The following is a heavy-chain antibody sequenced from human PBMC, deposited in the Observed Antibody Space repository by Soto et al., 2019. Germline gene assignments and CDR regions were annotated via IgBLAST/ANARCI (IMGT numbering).Heavy chain of an antibody. Sequence: QVQLQESGPGLVQPSQTLSLTCTVSGGSISSGGYYWSWIRQHPGKGLECIGYIYYSGSTYYNPSLKSRVTISVDTSKNQFSLKLSSVTAADTAVYYCARVGYSSKEFDYWGQGTLVTVSS. CDR3: ARVGYSSKEFDY. V-gene: IGHV4-31*03. D-gene: IGHD6-13*01. CDR1: GGSISSGGYY. J-gene: IGHJ4*02. CDR2: IYYSGST.